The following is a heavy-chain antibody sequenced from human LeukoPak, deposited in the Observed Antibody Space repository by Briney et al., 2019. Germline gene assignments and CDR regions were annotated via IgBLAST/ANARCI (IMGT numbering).Heavy chain of an antibody. V-gene: IGHV1-18*01. CDR1: GYTFTSSG. D-gene: IGHD4-17*01. J-gene: IGHJ4*02. Sequence: GASVKDSCKASGYTFTSSGISWLRQAPGQGLEWMGWISAYNDNTNYAQKFQGRVTMTTDTSTSTAYMDLRSLRSDDTAVYYCARGATVTTPNYFDYWGQGTLVTVSS. CDR2: ISAYNDNT. CDR3: ARGATVTTPNYFDY.